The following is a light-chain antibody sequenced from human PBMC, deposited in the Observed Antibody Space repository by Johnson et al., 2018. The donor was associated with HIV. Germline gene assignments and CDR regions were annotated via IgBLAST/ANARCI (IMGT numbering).Light chain of an antibody. J-gene: IGLJ1*01. Sequence: SVLTQPPSVSAAPGQKVTISCSGSSSNIGNNYVSWYQQLPGTAPKLLIYDNNKRPSGIPDRFSGSKSGTSATLGITGLQTGDEADYYCGTLDSSLSAGVFGTGTKVTVL. V-gene: IGLV1-51*01. CDR2: DNN. CDR1: SSNIGNNY. CDR3: GTLDSSLSAGV.